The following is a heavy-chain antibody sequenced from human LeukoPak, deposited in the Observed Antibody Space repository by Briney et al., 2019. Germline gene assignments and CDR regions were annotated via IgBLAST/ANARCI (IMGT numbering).Heavy chain of an antibody. CDR1: GFTFSDFW. Sequence: GGSLRLSCPASGFTFSDFWMTWARQFPGKGLQWGANIKEDGGEEYHVDSVKGRFAISRDNTKRSLFLQMNSLRGDDTAVYFCVRDSRPGGDMGLPHNFDQWGQGTLVTVSS. V-gene: IGHV3-7*01. J-gene: IGHJ4*02. CDR3: VRDSRPGGDMGLPHNFDQ. D-gene: IGHD3-10*01. CDR2: IKEDGGEE.